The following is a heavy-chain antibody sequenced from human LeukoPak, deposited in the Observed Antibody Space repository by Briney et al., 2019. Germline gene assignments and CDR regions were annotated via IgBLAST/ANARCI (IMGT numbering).Heavy chain of an antibody. Sequence: GGSLRLSCAASEFTFGNYWMSWVRQVPGKGPEWVANIRQDGNVFYYVDSVKGRFTISRDNARNSLYLQMNSLRVEHTAVYYCARDKVPGATLLDYWGQGTLVTVSS. D-gene: IGHD1-26*01. V-gene: IGHV3-7*01. CDR1: EFTFGNYW. J-gene: IGHJ4*02. CDR3: ARDKVPGATLLDY. CDR2: IRQDGNVF.